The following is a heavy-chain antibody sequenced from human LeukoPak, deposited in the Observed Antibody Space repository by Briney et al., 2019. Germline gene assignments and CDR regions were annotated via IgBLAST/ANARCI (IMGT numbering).Heavy chain of an antibody. CDR3: ARAFSYSSRSEGHDY. Sequence: GASVKVSCKASGYTFTSYGISWVRQAPGQGLEWMGWISAYNGNTNYAQKLQGRVTMTTDTSTSTAYMELRSLRSDDTAVYYCARAFSYSSRSEGHDYWGQGTLVTVSS. CDR1: GYTFTSYG. CDR2: ISAYNGNT. D-gene: IGHD6-13*01. J-gene: IGHJ4*02. V-gene: IGHV1-18*01.